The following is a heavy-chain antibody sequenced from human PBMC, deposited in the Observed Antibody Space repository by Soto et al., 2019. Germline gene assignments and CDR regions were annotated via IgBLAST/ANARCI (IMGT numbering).Heavy chain of an antibody. CDR3: AKGNRNVENFDY. J-gene: IGHJ4*02. Sequence: GGSLRLSCAASGFTFSSYAMSWVRQAPGKGLEWVSAISGSGGSPYYADSVKGRFTISRDNSKNTLYLQMNSLRAEDTAVYYCAKGNRNVENFDYWGQGTLVTVSS. V-gene: IGHV3-23*01. D-gene: IGHD1-1*01. CDR1: GFTFSSYA. CDR2: ISGSGGSP.